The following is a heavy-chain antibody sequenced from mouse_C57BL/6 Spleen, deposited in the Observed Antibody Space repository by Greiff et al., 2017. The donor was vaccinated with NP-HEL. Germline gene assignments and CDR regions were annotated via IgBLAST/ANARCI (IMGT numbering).Heavy chain of an antibody. CDR2: IHPNSGST. CDR1: GYTFTSYW. CDR3: ARTFAY. J-gene: IGHJ3*01. V-gene: IGHV1-64*01. Sequence: LVESGAELVKPGASVKLSCKASGYTFTSYWMHWVKQRPGQGLEWIGMIHPNSGSTNYNEKFKNKATLTVDKSSSTAYMQLSSLTSEDSAVYYCARTFAYWGQGTLVTVSA.